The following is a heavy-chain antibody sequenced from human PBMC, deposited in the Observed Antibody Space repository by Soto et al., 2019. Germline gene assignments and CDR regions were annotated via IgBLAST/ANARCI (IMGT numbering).Heavy chain of an antibody. D-gene: IGHD5-12*01. J-gene: IGHJ6*02. CDR1: GGTFSSYA. CDR3: ARANSGYYSYYYYGMEV. Sequence: QVQLVQSGAEVQKPGSSVNVSCKASGGTFSSYAISWVRQAPGQGLEWMGGIIPIFGTANYAKKFQGRVTITADESTSTAYMELSSLRSEDTDVYYCARANSGYYSYYYYGMEVWGQGTTVTGSS. CDR2: IIPIFGTA. V-gene: IGHV1-69*01.